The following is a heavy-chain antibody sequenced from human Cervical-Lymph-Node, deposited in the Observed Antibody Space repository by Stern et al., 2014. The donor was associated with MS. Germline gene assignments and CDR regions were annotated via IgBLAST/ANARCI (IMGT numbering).Heavy chain of an antibody. CDR3: ARVLDRDGYNGVEDAFDI. CDR1: GYTFTNPA. D-gene: IGHD5-24*01. Sequence: QVQLVQSGAEVKKPGASVKVSCKTSGYTFTNPAIHWVRQAPGQTLEWLGWIKAANDDTKYSQKFQGRVTITRDTSASTAYLELNSLRFADTAIYYCARVLDRDGYNGVEDAFDIWGQGTMVTVS. CDR2: IKAANDDT. J-gene: IGHJ3*02. V-gene: IGHV1-3*01.